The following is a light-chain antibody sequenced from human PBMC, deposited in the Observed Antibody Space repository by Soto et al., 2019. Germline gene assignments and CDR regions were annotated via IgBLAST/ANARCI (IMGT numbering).Light chain of an antibody. CDR3: QQSYRTPIS. CDR1: QSISRF. J-gene: IGKJ5*01. CDR2: TAS. V-gene: IGKV1-39*01. Sequence: MTESPSTLSASVGARVTITCRESQSISRFVYWYQQKPGKAPNLLMYTASNLQSGVPSRFSGSGSGTDFTLTLSSRQPEEFATYYFQQSYRTPISFGQGTRREI.